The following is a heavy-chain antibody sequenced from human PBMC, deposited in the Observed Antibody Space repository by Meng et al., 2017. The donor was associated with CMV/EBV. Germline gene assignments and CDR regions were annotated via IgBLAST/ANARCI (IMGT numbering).Heavy chain of an antibody. CDR2: ISSSSSYI. V-gene: IGHV3-21*01. D-gene: IGHD7-27*01. J-gene: IGHJ5*02. CDR1: GFTFSSYS. CDR3: ARESTGDWLDP. Sequence: VQLGESWGGLVKPGGSLSLSCAASGFTFSSYSMNWFRQAPGKGLEWVSSISSSSSYIYYADSVKGRFTISRDNAKNSLYLQMNSLRAEDTAVYYCARESTGDWLDPWGQGTLVTVSS.